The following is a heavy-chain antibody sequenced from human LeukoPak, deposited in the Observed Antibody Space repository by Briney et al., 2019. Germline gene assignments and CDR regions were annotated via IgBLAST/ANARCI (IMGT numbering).Heavy chain of an antibody. J-gene: IGHJ4*02. CDR1: GFTFKSYD. V-gene: IGHV3-23*01. CDR2: ISASGDRT. D-gene: IGHD3-22*01. CDR3: AKHSYDSSGYYYAIDY. Sequence: PGGSLRLSCAASGFTFKSYDMSWVRQVPGKGLEWVSAISASGDRTYYADSVKGRFTISRDNSENTLFLQMNSLRAEDTALYYCAKHSYDSSGYYYAIDYWGQGTLVTVSS.